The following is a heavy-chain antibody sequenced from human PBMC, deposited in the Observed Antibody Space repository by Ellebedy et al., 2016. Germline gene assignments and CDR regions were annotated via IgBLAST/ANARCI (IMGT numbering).Heavy chain of an antibody. V-gene: IGHV4-4*07. CDR3: ARDRGITMVRGSNWFDP. J-gene: IGHJ5*02. CDR1: GGSISSYY. D-gene: IGHD3-10*01. CDR2: IYTSGST. Sequence: SETLSLTXTVSGGSISSYYWSWIRQPAGKGLEWIGRIYTSGSTNYNPSLKSRVTMSVDTSKNQFSLKLSSVTAADTAVYYCARDRGITMVRGSNWFDPWGQGTLVTVSS.